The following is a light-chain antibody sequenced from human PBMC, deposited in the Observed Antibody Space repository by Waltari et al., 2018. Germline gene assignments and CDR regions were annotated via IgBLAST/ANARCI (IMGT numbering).Light chain of an antibody. CDR2: DAS. CDR1: QSVNKY. CDR3: QKYGTLPAT. Sequence: EVVLTQSPGTLSLSPGERATLSCSASQSVNKYLAWYQQKPGQAPRLLIYDASIRTTGIPDRFSGSWSGTDYSLTISRLEPEDFAVYYCQKYGTLPATFGQGTKVEIK. V-gene: IGKV3-20*01. J-gene: IGKJ1*01.